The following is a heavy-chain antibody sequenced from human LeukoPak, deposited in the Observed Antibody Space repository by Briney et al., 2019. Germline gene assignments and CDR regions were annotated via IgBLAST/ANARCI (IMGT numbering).Heavy chain of an antibody. V-gene: IGHV4-61*02. D-gene: IGHD3-3*01. CDR3: ARDFCSGSYYFDY. CDR1: GGSISSGSYY. J-gene: IGHJ4*02. Sequence: SETLSLTCTVSGGSISSGSYYWSWIGQPAGKGLEWIGRIYTSGTTNYNPSLKSRVTISVDTSKNQFSLKLSSVTAADTAVYYCARDFCSGSYYFDYWGQGTLVTVSS. CDR2: IYTSGTT.